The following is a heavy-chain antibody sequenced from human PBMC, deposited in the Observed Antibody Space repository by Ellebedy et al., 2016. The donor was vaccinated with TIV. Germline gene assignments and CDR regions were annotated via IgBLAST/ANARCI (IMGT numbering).Heavy chain of an antibody. Sequence: GESLKISCGTSGFSFRSYWMSWVRQAPGKGLERVANINQGGRERHYVDSVKGRFTISRDNAKNSLYLEMNSLRAEDTAVYYCATDGSYGDYLSPAHAFEIWGQGTMVAVSS. CDR1: GFSFRSYW. V-gene: IGHV3-7*01. CDR2: INQGGRER. CDR3: ATDGSYGDYLSPAHAFEI. D-gene: IGHD4-17*01. J-gene: IGHJ3*02.